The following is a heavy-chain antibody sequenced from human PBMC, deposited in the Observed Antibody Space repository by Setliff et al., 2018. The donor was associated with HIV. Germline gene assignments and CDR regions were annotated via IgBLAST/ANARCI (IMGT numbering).Heavy chain of an antibody. CDR1: GASISSYY. Sequence: PSETLSLTCKVSGASISSYYWSWIRQPPGKGLESIGTIYYSGSTYYKSSLKSRLTISVDTSKNQFSLKMSSVTAADTAVYYCARARGPEGYFDSWGQGTLVTVSS. V-gene: IGHV4-59*12. CDR2: IYYSGST. D-gene: IGHD3-10*01. J-gene: IGHJ4*02. CDR3: ARARGPEGYFDS.